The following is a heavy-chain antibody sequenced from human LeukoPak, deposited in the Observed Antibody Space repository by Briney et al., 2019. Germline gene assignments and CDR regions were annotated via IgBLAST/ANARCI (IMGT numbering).Heavy chain of an antibody. J-gene: IGHJ4*02. CDR3: ARDISHTVDY. D-gene: IGHD4-17*01. Sequence: SETLSLTCTVSGDSSRSYHWSWIRQPAGKGLEWIGRIYTSGSTNYNPSLQSRVTMSVDRSKNQFSLKLRSVTAADTAVYYCARDISHTVDYWGQGTLVTVSS. CDR1: GDSSRSYH. CDR2: IYTSGST. V-gene: IGHV4-4*07.